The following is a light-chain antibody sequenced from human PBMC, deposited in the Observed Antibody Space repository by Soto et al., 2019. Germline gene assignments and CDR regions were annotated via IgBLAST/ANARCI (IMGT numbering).Light chain of an antibody. CDR1: QSISSW. CDR2: DAS. J-gene: IGKJ1*01. CDR3: QQYNNSWT. Sequence: DIQMTQSPSTLSASVGDRVTITCRASQSISSWLAWYQQKPGKAPKLLIYDASSLESGVPSRFSGSGSATEFTLTISSLQPDDFATYYCQQYNNSWTFGQGTKVDIK. V-gene: IGKV1-5*01.